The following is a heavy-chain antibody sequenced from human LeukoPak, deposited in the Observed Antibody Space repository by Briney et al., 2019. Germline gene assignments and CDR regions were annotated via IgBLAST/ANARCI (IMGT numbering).Heavy chain of an antibody. V-gene: IGHV1-46*01. CDR2: INPRGGST. Sequence: VASVTVSFKASGYTFTSYYMHWVRPAPGQGLEWMGIINPRGGSTRYAQKFQGRVTMTRDTSTSTVYMELSSLRSEDTAVYYCAREGAYYGSSGYYSRNFDYWGQGTLVTVSS. CDR3: AREGAYYGSSGYYSRNFDY. D-gene: IGHD3-22*01. J-gene: IGHJ4*02. CDR1: GYTFTSYY.